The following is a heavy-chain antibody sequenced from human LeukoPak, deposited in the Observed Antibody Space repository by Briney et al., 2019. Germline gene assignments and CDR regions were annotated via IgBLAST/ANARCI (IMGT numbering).Heavy chain of an antibody. D-gene: IGHD2-2*01. J-gene: IGHJ6*03. V-gene: IGHV4-39*07. CDR3: ARTTEGYCSSASCFGFSYSYYMDV. CDR1: GGSISSGPYY. Sequence: SETLSLTCTVSGGSISSGPYYWGWIRQPPGKGLEWIGNIYYGENTYYNPSLKSRVTISVDTSKNQFSLKLSSVIAADTAVYYCARTTEGYCSSASCFGFSYSYYMDVWGKGTTVTISS. CDR2: IYYGENT.